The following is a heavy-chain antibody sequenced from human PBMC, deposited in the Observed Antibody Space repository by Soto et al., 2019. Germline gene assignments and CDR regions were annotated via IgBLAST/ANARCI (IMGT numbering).Heavy chain of an antibody. Sequence: APVEVSCKASWYTLYSYCFNWVRQAPGQGVEWMGWISAYNGNTNYAQKLQGRVTMTTDTSTSTAYMELRSLRSDDTAVYYCARDPMYYDFWSGYNWFDPWGQGTLVTVSS. CDR2: ISAYNGNT. CDR3: ARDPMYYDFWSGYNWFDP. D-gene: IGHD3-3*01. J-gene: IGHJ5*02. CDR1: WYTLYSYC. V-gene: IGHV1-18*01.